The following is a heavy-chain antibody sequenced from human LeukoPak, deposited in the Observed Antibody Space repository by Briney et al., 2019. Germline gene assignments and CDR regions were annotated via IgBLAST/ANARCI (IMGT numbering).Heavy chain of an antibody. Sequence: GGSLRLSCVGSGFTFSDYAIHWVRQAPGKGLEWVAVASHDEVGKQFADSVKGRFTLSRDNSRDSVHLQINRLRDEDTGVYYCAKDRGYGEHEPFESWGQGSLVTVSS. CDR2: ASHDEVGK. CDR1: GFTFSDYA. CDR3: AKDRGYGEHEPFES. D-gene: IGHD4-17*01. V-gene: IGHV3-30*18. J-gene: IGHJ4*02.